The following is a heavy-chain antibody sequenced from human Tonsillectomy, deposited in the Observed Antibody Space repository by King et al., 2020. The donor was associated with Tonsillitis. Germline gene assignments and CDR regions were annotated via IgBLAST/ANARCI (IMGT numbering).Heavy chain of an antibody. Sequence: VQLVESGGGLVQPGGSLRLSCAASGFTFSTYWLSWVRQAPGRGLEWVANRKQDGSEKYYVDSVKGRFTISRDNAKNSLYLQMNSLRAEDTAVYYCARFVAAADAEYFQHWGQGTLVTVSS. CDR1: GFTFSTYW. J-gene: IGHJ1*01. CDR2: RKQDGSEK. CDR3: ARFVAAADAEYFQH. D-gene: IGHD6-13*01. V-gene: IGHV3-7*03.